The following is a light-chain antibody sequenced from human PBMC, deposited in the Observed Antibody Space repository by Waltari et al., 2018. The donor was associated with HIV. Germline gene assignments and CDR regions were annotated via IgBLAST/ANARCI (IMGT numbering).Light chain of an antibody. CDR3: QQYNNWPYT. CDR2: SAS. V-gene: IGKV3-15*01. CDR1: QGVNIK. J-gene: IGKJ2*01. Sequence: EILMTQSPDTLSVSPGETATLSCRASQGVNIKLAWYQQKPGQAPRLLIYSASTRATGIPARFSGSGSGTEFTLTLTSLQSEDFTIYYCQQYNNWPYTFGQGTKLEI.